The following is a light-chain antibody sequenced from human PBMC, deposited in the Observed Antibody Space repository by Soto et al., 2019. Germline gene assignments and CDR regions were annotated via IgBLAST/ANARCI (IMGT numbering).Light chain of an antibody. J-gene: IGKJ1*01. CDR3: QQYSIWRT. Sequence: DIQMTQSPSYLSASIGDRVTITCQASRHVVNYVNWYQQKPGKAPNVLIYDASHLETGVPSRFSGSGSGTEFTLTISGLQSEDFAVYYCQQYSIWRTFGQGTKVDIK. CDR2: DAS. V-gene: IGKV1-33*01. CDR1: RHVVNY.